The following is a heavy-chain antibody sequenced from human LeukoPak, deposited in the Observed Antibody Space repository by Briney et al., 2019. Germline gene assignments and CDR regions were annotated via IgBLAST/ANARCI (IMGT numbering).Heavy chain of an antibody. CDR3: ASFPYYYDSSGPGLFFDY. CDR2: IYPSDSDT. CDR1: GYSFTNYW. V-gene: IGHV5-51*01. D-gene: IGHD3-22*01. J-gene: IGHJ4*02. Sequence: GESLKISCKGSGYSFTNYWIGWVRQMPGKGLEWMGVIYPSDSDTRYSPSFQGQVTISADKSISTAYLQWSSLKASDTAMYYCASFPYYYDSSGPGLFFDYWGQGTLVTVSS.